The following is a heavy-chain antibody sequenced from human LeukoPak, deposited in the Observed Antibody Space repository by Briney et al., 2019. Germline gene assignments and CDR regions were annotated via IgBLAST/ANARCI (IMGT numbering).Heavy chain of an antibody. Sequence: KASETLSLTCTVSGGSISSHYRSWIRQPPGKGLEWIGYIYYSGSTNYNPSLKSRVTISVDTSKNQFSLKLSPVTAADTAVYYCARVSFWSGYYAPYYYYMDVWGKGTTVTVSS. CDR3: ARVSFWSGYYAPYYYYMDV. J-gene: IGHJ6*03. CDR1: GGSISSHY. D-gene: IGHD3-3*01. CDR2: IYYSGST. V-gene: IGHV4-59*11.